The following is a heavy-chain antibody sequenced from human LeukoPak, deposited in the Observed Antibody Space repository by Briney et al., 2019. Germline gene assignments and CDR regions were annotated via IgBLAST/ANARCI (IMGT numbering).Heavy chain of an antibody. D-gene: IGHD6-13*01. J-gene: IGHJ4*02. V-gene: IGHV1-2*02. CDR3: ARDVTAASDLDY. Sequence: SVKVSCKPSGYTFTAFYMHWVRQARGQGLEWMGWIHPKTGGTNYAQKFQGRVTMTRDPSIGTAYLELSGLASDDTAEYYCARDVTAASDLDYWGQGTLVTVSS. CDR2: IHPKTGGT. CDR1: GYTFTAFY.